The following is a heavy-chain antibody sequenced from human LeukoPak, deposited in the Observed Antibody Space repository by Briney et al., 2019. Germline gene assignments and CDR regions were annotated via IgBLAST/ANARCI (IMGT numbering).Heavy chain of an antibody. V-gene: IGHV1-69*06. CDR1: GGTFSSYA. D-gene: IGHD3-3*01. J-gene: IGHJ6*03. CDR3: ASGRIFGVVSYYYYYYMDV. CDR2: IIPIFGTA. Sequence: ASVKVSCKASGGTFSSYAISWVRQAPGQGLEWMGGIIPIFGTANYAQKFQGRVTITADKSTSTAYMELSSLRSEDTAVYYCASGRIFGVVSYYYYYYMDVWGKGTTVTVSS.